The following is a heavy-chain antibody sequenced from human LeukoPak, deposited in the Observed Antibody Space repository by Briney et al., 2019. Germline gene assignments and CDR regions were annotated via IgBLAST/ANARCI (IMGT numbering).Heavy chain of an antibody. CDR1: GYTFTNYG. Sequence: ASVKVSCKASGYTFTNYGISWVRQAPGQGLEWMGWINPNSGDTNYVQTFQGRVTMTRDTSISTAYMELSRLRSDDTAVYYCARSTGRFCSGYSCYGNDYWGQGTLVTVSS. V-gene: IGHV1-2*02. D-gene: IGHD2-15*01. CDR2: INPNSGDT. CDR3: ARSTGRFCSGYSCYGNDY. J-gene: IGHJ4*02.